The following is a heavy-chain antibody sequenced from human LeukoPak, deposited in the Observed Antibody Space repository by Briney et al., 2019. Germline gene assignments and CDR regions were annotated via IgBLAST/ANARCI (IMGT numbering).Heavy chain of an antibody. Sequence: PSETLSLTCAVYGGSFSGYYWSWIRQPPGKGLEWIGEINHSGSTNYNPSLKSRVTISVDTSKNQFSLKLSSVTAADTAVYYCARDLGGDYWGQGTLVTVSS. J-gene: IGHJ4*02. D-gene: IGHD2-15*01. CDR2: INHSGST. CDR1: GGSFSGYY. V-gene: IGHV4-34*01. CDR3: ARDLGGDY.